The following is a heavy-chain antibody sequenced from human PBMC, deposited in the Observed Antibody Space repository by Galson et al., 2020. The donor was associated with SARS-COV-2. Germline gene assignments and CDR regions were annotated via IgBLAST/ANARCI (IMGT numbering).Heavy chain of an antibody. CDR2: TYHRSKWSN. CDR3: SRARANSMWSEY. Sequence: SETLSLTCAISGASVSSSTATWTWIRQSPSRGLEWLGRTYHRSKWSNAYPLSVTSRTTINPDTSKTQFSLQLNSVTPEDTAVYYCSRARANSMWSEYWGQGTLVTVAS. V-gene: IGHV6-1*01. CDR1: GASVSSSTAT. J-gene: IGHJ4*02. D-gene: IGHD2-21*01.